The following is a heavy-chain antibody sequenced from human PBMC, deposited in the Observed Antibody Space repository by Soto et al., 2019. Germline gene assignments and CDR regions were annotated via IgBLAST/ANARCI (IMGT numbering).Heavy chain of an antibody. J-gene: IGHJ1*01. CDR2: INPNGGTA. V-gene: IGHV1-46*01. CDR1: GYTFTDYY. Sequence: QVQLVQSGAEVKKPGASVKVSCKASGYTFTDYYIHWVRQAPGQGLEWVGKINPNGGTATYAQYFQRRACVTGDTSPSTLYIEPNSVTYEDTAIYSCARAPAHTCWSYHWGHGTLVSVS. D-gene: IGHD6-13*01. CDR3: ARAPAHTCWSYH.